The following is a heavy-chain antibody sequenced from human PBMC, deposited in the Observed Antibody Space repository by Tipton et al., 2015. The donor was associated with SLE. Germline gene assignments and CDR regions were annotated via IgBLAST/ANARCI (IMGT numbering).Heavy chain of an antibody. Sequence: TLSLTCSVYGGSFSTDYWSWIRRPPGRGLEWIGEIHQSGRVKYNPSLKSRITISVDTSTNQFSLELTSVTAADTAVYYCVRHRGGSRGIDVWGQGTTVTVSS. J-gene: IGHJ6*02. D-gene: IGHD3-16*01. CDR2: IHQSGRV. V-gene: IGHV4-34*01. CDR1: GGSFSTDY. CDR3: VRHRGGSRGIDV.